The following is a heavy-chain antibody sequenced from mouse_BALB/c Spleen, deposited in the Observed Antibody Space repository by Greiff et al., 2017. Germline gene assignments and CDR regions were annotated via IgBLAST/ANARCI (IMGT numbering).Heavy chain of an antibody. Sequence: QVQLQQPGAELVKPGASVKLSCKASGYTFTSYYMYWVKQRPGQGLEWIGMIDPSDSETHYNQMFKDKATLTVDKSSSTAYMQLSSLTSEDSAVYYCARNSSGYVGFAYWGQGTLVTVSA. CDR3: ARNSSGYVGFAY. D-gene: IGHD3-1*01. J-gene: IGHJ3*01. CDR2: IDPSDSET. V-gene: IGHV1-61*01. CDR1: GYTFTSYY.